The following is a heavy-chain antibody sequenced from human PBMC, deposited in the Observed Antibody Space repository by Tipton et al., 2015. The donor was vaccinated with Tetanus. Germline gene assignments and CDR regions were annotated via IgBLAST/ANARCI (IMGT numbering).Heavy chain of an antibody. CDR1: GYNFTIYY. CDR2: IYPVDSNT. V-gene: IGHV5-51*01. D-gene: IGHD1-1*01. Sequence: QLVQSGAEVKKPGESLQISCKGSGYNFTIYYIAWVRQMPGKGLEWMGIIYPVDSNTIYSPSFQGQVTISADRSTSTAYLQWNSLQASDTATYYCARRRTTTALANFFDSWGQGTQVTVSS. J-gene: IGHJ4*02. CDR3: ARRRTTTALANFFDS.